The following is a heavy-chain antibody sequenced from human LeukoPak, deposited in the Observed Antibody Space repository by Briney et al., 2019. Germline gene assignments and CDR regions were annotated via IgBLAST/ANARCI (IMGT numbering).Heavy chain of an antibody. CDR2: ISGSGGST. Sequence: GGSLRLSCSASGFPFSSYAMSWVRQAPGKGLEWVSAISGSGGSTYYADSVKGRFTISRDNSKSTLYLQMNSLRAEDTAVYYCAKRGSGYEDYWGQGTLVTVSS. CDR3: AKRGSGYEDY. V-gene: IGHV3-23*01. D-gene: IGHD5-12*01. J-gene: IGHJ4*02. CDR1: GFPFSSYA.